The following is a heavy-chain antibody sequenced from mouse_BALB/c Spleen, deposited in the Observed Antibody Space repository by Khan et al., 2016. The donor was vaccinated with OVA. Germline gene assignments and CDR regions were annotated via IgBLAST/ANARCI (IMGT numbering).Heavy chain of an antibody. J-gene: IGHJ1*01. CDR3: ASGSNPWYFDV. CDR1: GYSFTSGY. V-gene: IGHV3-8*02. D-gene: IGHD1-1*02. Sequence: VQLKESGPSLVKPSQSLSLTCSVTGYSFTSGYWNWVRKSPGKKLEYMGYISYRGNSYYNPSTKSRISIIRDTSKNQYYLQLNSVTTEDTATYYCASGSNPWYFDVWGAGTTVTVSS. CDR2: ISYRGNS.